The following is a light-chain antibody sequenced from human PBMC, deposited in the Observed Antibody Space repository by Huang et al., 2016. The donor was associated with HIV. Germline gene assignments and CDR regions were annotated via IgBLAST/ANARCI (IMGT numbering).Light chain of an antibody. Sequence: DIQMTQSPSSLSASVGDRVTITCRASQSISSYLNWYQQKPGKAPKLLIYAASSLQSGVPSRFSSSGSGTDFTLTISSLQPEDFATYYCQQSFSAPEYTFGQGTKLEIK. CDR2: AAS. CDR1: QSISSY. J-gene: IGKJ2*01. CDR3: QQSFSAPEYT. V-gene: IGKV1-39*01.